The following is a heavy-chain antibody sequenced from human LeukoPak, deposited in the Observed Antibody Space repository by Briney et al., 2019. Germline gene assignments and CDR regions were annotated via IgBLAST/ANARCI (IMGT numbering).Heavy chain of an antibody. CDR3: AKKSRGSGSYYGDY. V-gene: IGHV3-30*02. CDR2: IRYDGSNK. D-gene: IGHD3-10*01. CDR1: GFTFSSYG. Sequence: GGSLRLSCAASGFTFSSYGMHWVRQAPGKGLEWVAFIRYDGSNKYYADSVKGRFTISRDNSKNTLYLQINSLRAEDTAVYYCAKKSRGSGSYYGDYWGQGILVTVSS. J-gene: IGHJ4*02.